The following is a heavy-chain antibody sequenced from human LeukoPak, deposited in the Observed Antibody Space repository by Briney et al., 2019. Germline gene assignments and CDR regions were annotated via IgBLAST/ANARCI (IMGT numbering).Heavy chain of an antibody. J-gene: IGHJ5*02. V-gene: IGHV1-18*01. CDR3: ARDLRYYYGSGSYHWFDP. CDR2: ISAYNGNT. CDR1: GYTFTSYG. D-gene: IGHD3-10*01. Sequence: ASVKVSCKASGYTFTSYGISWVRQAPGQGPEWMGWISAYNGNTNYAQKLQGRVTMTTDTSTSTAYMELRSLRSDDTAVYYCARDLRYYYGSGSYHWFDPWGQGTLVTVSS.